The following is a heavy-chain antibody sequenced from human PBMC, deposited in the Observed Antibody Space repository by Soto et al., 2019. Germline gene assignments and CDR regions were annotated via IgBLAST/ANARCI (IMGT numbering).Heavy chain of an antibody. CDR1: GFTFNSSW. CDR3: ARDLGRTAAGYYYYYAMDV. V-gene: IGHV3-7*01. J-gene: IGHJ6*02. D-gene: IGHD2-2*01. Sequence: LRLSCAASGFTFNSSWMNWVRQAPGKGLEWVANIKEDGTEKYFVDSVKGRFTISRDNAKNSLYLQMYSLRAEDTAVYFCARDLGRTAAGYYYYYAMDVWGQGTTVTVSS. CDR2: IKEDGTEK.